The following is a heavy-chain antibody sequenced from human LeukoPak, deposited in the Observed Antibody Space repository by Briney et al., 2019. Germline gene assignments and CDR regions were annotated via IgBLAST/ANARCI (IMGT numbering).Heavy chain of an antibody. CDR3: ARHVSGNLWYFDD. CDR2: IYHTGRT. V-gene: IGHV4-38-2*02. Sequence: PSETLSLTCTISTYSINSDYHWAWIRQPPRNGLEWIGSIYHTGRTYYNPAHKTRVTILLDTSSNQFSLRLSSVTASDTAVYFCARHVSGNLWYFDDWGQGTLVTVSS. D-gene: IGHD1-26*01. CDR1: TYSINSDYH. J-gene: IGHJ4*02.